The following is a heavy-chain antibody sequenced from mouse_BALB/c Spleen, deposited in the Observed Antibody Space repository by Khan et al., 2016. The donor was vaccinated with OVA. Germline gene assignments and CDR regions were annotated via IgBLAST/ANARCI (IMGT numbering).Heavy chain of an antibody. CDR2: INPSNGYT. V-gene: IGHV1-4*01. D-gene: IGHD2-14*01. Sequence: QVQLQQSGAELARPGASVKMSCKASGYTFTSYTIHWIKKRPGQGLEWIGYINPSNGYTNYNQKFKDKATLTTDKSSTTAYLQLSSLTSDDSAVCNCVRDGAYHRNDSWFAYWGQGTLVTVSA. CDR3: VRDGAYHRNDSWFAY. J-gene: IGHJ3*01. CDR1: GYTFTSYT.